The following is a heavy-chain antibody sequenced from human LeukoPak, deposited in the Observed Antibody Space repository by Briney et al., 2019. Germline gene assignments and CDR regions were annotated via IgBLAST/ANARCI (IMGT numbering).Heavy chain of an antibody. D-gene: IGHD4-17*01. CDR3: ANYGDSSFLIYYYGMDV. V-gene: IGHV3-23*01. J-gene: IGHJ6*02. CDR1: GFTFSSYA. CDR2: ISGSGGST. Sequence: GGSLRLSCAASGFTFSSYAMSWVRQAPGKGLEWVSAISGSGGSTYYADSVKGRFTISRDNPKNTLYLQMNSLRAEDTAVYYCANYGDSSFLIYYYGMDVWGQGTTVTVSS.